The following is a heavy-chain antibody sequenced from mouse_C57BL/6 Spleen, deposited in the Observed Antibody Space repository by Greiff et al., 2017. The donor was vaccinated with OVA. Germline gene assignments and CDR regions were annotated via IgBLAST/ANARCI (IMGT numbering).Heavy chain of an antibody. Sequence: QVHVKQPGAELVKPGASVKLSCKASGYTFTSYWMHWVKQRPGQGLEWIGMIHPNSGSTNYNEKFKSKATLTVDKSSSTAYMQLSSLTSEDSAVYYCARGGWDVDFDYWGQGTTLTVSS. CDR3: ARGGWDVDFDY. CDR2: IHPNSGST. D-gene: IGHD4-1*01. CDR1: GYTFTSYW. V-gene: IGHV1-64*01. J-gene: IGHJ2*01.